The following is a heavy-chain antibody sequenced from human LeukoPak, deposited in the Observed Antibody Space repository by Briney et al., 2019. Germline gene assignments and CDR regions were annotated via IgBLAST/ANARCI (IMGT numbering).Heavy chain of an antibody. CDR1: GFTFSSYS. D-gene: IGHD1-7*01. Sequence: GGSLRLSCAASGFTFSSYSMNWVRQAPGKGLEWVSSISSSSSYIYYADSVKGRFTISRDNAKNSLYLQMNSLRAEDTAVYYCAREEDRELYGHLFDPWGQGTLVTVSS. CDR3: AREEDRELYGHLFDP. CDR2: ISSSSSYI. J-gene: IGHJ5*02. V-gene: IGHV3-21*01.